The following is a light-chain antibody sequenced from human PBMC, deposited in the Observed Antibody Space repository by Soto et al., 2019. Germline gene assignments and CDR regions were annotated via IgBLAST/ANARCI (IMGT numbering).Light chain of an antibody. V-gene: IGKV3-11*01. CDR3: QQRSKWPRT. Sequence: EIVLTQSPATLSLSPGERATLSCGASQSVSSTLAWYQQKPGQAPRLLIYDASNRATGIPARFSGSGSGTDFTLTISSLEPEDFAVYYCQQRSKWPRTFGQGTKVEIK. CDR1: QSVSST. CDR2: DAS. J-gene: IGKJ1*01.